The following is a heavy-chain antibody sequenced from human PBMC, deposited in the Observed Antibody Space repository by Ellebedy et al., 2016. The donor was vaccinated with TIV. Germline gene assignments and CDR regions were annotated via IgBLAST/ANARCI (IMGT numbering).Heavy chain of an antibody. CDR3: ARRGSYGDYAVQINNWFDR. CDR2: IYQDGGVQ. J-gene: IGHJ5*02. V-gene: IGHV3-7*01. CDR1: GFSFRSYW. Sequence: GESLKISCAASGFSFRSYWMSWVRQAPGKGLEWVANIYQDGGVQYYVDSVKGRFTISRDNADNSLFLQMNSLRAEDTAVYYCARRGSYGDYAVQINNWFDRWGQGTLVTVYS. D-gene: IGHD4-17*01.